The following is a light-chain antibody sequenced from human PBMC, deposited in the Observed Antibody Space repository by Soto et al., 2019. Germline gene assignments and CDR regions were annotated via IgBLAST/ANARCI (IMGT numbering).Light chain of an antibody. V-gene: IGLV2-8*01. CDR3: SSYAGINNLV. Sequence: QSALTQPPSASGSPGQSVAISCTGTSSDVGGYNYVSWYQQHPGKAPKLIIYEVTKRPSGVPDRFSGSKSGNTASLTVSGLQAEDESNYYYSSYAGINNLVFGGGTKVTVL. CDR2: EVT. J-gene: IGLJ3*02. CDR1: SSDVGGYNY.